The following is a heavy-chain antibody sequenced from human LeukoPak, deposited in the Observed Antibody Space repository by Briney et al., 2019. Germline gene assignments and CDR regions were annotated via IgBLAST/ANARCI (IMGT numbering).Heavy chain of an antibody. Sequence: RGSLRLSCAASGFTFSSYAMHWVRQAPGKGLEWVAVISYDGSNKYYADSVKGRFTISRDNSKNTLYLQMNSLRAEDTAVYYCARDLPWFDPWGQGTLVTVSS. CDR2: ISYDGSNK. CDR1: GFTFSSYA. J-gene: IGHJ5*02. V-gene: IGHV3-30*04. CDR3: ARDLPWFDP.